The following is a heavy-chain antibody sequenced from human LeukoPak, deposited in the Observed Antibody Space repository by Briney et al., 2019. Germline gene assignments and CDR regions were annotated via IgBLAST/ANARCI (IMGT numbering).Heavy chain of an antibody. D-gene: IGHD3-22*01. CDR2: ARNRVNNYII. J-gene: IGHJ4*02. CDR3: ARVPIGYYLFDH. V-gene: IGHV3-72*01. Sequence: PGGSLRLSCAASGFIFSDHYMDWARQAPGKGLEWVGRARNRVNNYIIEYAASVKGRFTISRDDSKNSLYLQMNGLKTEDTAVYYRARVPIGYYLFDHWGLGTLVTVSS. CDR1: GFIFSDHY.